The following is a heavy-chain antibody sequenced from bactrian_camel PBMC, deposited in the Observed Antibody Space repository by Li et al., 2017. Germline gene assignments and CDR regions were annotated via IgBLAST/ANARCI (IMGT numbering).Heavy chain of an antibody. V-gene: IGHV3S10*01. J-gene: IGHJ4*01. Sequence: SCAASGYTFNTYSWFRQAPGAQCEMVASITPDGKEYYSDSVKGRFAISRDNAKNTVYLQMNSLKPEDTAVYYCARVRKHIGILLVPAVTCRSSAGQGTQVTVS. D-gene: IGHD1*01. CDR1: GYTFNTY. CDR2: ITPDGKE.